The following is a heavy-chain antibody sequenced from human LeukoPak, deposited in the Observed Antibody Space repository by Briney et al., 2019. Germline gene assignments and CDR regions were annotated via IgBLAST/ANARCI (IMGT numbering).Heavy chain of an antibody. Sequence: SVKVSCKASGGTFSSYAISWVRQAPGQGLEWMGGIIPIHGTTNYAQKFQGRVTITADESTNTAYVELSSLRSEDTAVYYCASGTVEYCSNTKCPYGAFDIWGQGTMVTVSS. D-gene: IGHD2-2*01. CDR2: IIPIHGTT. V-gene: IGHV1-69*13. J-gene: IGHJ3*02. CDR3: ASGTVEYCSNTKCPYGAFDI. CDR1: GGTFSSYA.